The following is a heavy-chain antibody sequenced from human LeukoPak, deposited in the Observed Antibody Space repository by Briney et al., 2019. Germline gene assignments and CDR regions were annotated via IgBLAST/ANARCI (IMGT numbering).Heavy chain of an antibody. J-gene: IGHJ2*01. D-gene: IGHD6-19*01. V-gene: IGHV1-69*04. CDR2: IIPILGIA. CDR1: GYTFTSYY. Sequence: SVKVSCKASGYTFTSYYMHWVRQAPGQGLEWMGRIIPILGIANYAQKFQGRVTITADKSTSTAYMELSSLRSEDTAVYYCAREGAVAGTGPYLWGRGTLVTVSS. CDR3: AREGAVAGTGPYL.